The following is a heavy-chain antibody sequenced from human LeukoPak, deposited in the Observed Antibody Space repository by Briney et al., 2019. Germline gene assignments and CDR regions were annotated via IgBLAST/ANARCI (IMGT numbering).Heavy chain of an antibody. Sequence: ASVKVSCKVSGYTLTELSMHWVRQAPGKGLEWMGGFDPEDGETIYAQKFQGRVTMTEDTSTHTAYMELSSLRSEDTAVYYCAANSPSNWKAHDYWGQGTLVTVSS. V-gene: IGHV1-24*01. J-gene: IGHJ4*02. D-gene: IGHD1-1*01. CDR2: FDPEDGET. CDR3: AANSPSNWKAHDY. CDR1: GYTLTELS.